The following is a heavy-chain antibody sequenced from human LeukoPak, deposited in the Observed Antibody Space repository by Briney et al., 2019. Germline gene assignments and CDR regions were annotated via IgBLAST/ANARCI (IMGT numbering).Heavy chain of an antibody. D-gene: IGHD1-1*01. CDR1: GFTLRNAW. J-gene: IGHJ4*01. Sequence: PGGSLRLSCVASGFTLRNAWMSWVRQVPGKGLEWVARIKSKSDGETRDYAAPVKGRFTISREDSTDTLYLQMNSLQTEDTALYYCVQTGNYPRNYDCWGQGTLVTVSS. V-gene: IGHV3-15*01. CDR2: IKSKSDGETR. CDR3: VQTGNYPRNYDC.